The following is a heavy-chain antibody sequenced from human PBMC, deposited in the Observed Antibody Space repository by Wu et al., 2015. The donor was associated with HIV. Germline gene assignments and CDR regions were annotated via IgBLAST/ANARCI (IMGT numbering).Heavy chain of an antibody. J-gene: IGHJ6*01. D-gene: IGHD3-16*01. CDR2: IIPIFGTS. CDR3: AREKLPDVMSEHFYYGVDV. CDR1: GYSFTHYY. Sequence: QVQLVQSGAEVKKPGASVKVSCKTSGYSFTHYYIHWVRQAPGQGLEWMGGIIPIFGTSDYAQKFQGRVTLSTDESTSTAYMELRSLKSEDTAIYYCAREKLPDVMSEHFYYGVDVWGQGTTVIVSA. V-gene: IGHV1-69*01.